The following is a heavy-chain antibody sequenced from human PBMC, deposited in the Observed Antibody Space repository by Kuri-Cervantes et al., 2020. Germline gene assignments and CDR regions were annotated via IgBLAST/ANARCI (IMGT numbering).Heavy chain of an antibody. CDR1: GFSFSSYW. CDR3: ARGRITMIVVDAFDI. CDR2: IWYDGSNK. J-gene: IGHJ3*02. D-gene: IGHD3-22*01. Sequence: GGSLRLSCAASGFSFSSYWMSWVRQTPGKGLEWVAVIWYDGSNKYYADSVKGRFTISRDNSKNTLYLQMNSLRAEDTAVYYCARGRITMIVVDAFDIWGQGTTVTVSS. V-gene: IGHV3-33*08.